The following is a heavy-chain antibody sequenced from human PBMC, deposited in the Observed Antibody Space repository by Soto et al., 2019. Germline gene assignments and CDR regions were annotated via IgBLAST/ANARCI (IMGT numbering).Heavy chain of an antibody. CDR3: ARGGSSSLDY. D-gene: IGHD6-6*01. CDR1: GYTFTGYY. J-gene: IGHJ4*02. V-gene: IGHV1-2*02. CDR2: INPNSGGT. Sequence: QVQLGQSGAEVKKPGASVKVSCKASGYTFTGYYMHWVRQAPGQGPEWMGWINPNSGGTTYAQKFQGRVTVTRDTSISTAYMELSSLRSDDTAVYYCARGGSSSLDYWGQGTLVTVSS.